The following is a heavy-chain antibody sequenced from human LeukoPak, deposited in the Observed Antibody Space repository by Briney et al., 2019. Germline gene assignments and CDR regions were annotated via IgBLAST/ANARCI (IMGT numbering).Heavy chain of an antibody. J-gene: IGHJ4*02. CDR2: INHSGST. Sequence: SETLSLTCAVYGGSFSGYYWSWIRQPPGKGLEWIGEINHSGSTNYNPSLKSRVTISVDTSKNQFSLKLSSATAADTAVYYCATSLGPDVDYWGQGTLVTVSS. D-gene: IGHD3-16*01. CDR3: ATSLGPDVDY. V-gene: IGHV4-34*01. CDR1: GGSFSGYY.